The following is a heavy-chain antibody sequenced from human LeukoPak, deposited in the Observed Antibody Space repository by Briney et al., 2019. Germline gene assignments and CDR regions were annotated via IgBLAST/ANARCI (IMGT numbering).Heavy chain of an antibody. Sequence: GGPLSLSCAASGFTFSSYAMSWVRQAPGKGLEWVSSISGSGGSTYYEDSVKGRFTISRDNSKNTLYLQMNSLRAEDTAVYYCAKDLYGDYVVTFDYWGQGTLVTVSS. D-gene: IGHD4-17*01. CDR3: AKDLYGDYVVTFDY. V-gene: IGHV3-23*01. CDR1: GFTFSSYA. J-gene: IGHJ4*02. CDR2: ISGSGGST.